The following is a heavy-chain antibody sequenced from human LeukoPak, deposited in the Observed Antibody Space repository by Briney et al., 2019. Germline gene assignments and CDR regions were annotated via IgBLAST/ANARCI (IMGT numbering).Heavy chain of an antibody. CDR3: ARDIGDSSSWYVFDY. CDR1: GGTFSSYA. D-gene: IGHD6-13*01. V-gene: IGHV1-69*13. J-gene: IGHJ4*02. CDR2: IIPIFGTA. Sequence: SVKVSCKASGGTFSSYAISWVRQAPGQGLEWMGGIIPIFGTANYAQKFQGRVTITADESTSTAYMELSSLRSEDTAVYYCARDIGDSSSWYVFDYWGQGTLVTVSS.